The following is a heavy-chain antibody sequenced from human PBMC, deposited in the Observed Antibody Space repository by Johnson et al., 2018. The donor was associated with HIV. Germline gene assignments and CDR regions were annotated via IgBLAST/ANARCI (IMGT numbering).Heavy chain of an antibody. CDR3: AAYYDFWSGSYTSGFDI. CDR2: ISWNSGSI. Sequence: VQLVESGGGLVQPGRSLRLSCAASGFTFDDYAMPWVRQAPGKGLEWVSGISWNSGSIGYADSVKGRFTISRDNSKNTVFLQMNSLRPEDTAMYYCAAYYDFWSGSYTSGFDIWGQGTMVTVSS. V-gene: IGHV3-9*01. CDR1: GFTFDDYA. J-gene: IGHJ3*02. D-gene: IGHD3-3*01.